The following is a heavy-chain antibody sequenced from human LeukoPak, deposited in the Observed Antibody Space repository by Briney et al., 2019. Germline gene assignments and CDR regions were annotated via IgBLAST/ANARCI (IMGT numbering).Heavy chain of an antibody. D-gene: IGHD2-21*02. CDR3: ARAYCGGDCYPDDAFDI. CDR1: GLTFSSYG. J-gene: IGHJ3*02. Sequence: QSGGSLRLSCTASGLTFSSYGMHWVRQAPGKGLEWVAVIWYDGSNKYYADSVKGRFTISRDNSKNTLYLQMNSLRAEDTAVYYCARAYCGGDCYPDDAFDIWGQGTMVTVSS. V-gene: IGHV3-33*01. CDR2: IWYDGSNK.